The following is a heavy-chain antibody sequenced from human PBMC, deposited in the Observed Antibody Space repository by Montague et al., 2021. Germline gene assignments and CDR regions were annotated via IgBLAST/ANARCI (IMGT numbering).Heavy chain of an antibody. D-gene: IGHD3-16*01. Sequence: TLSLTCTVSGGSINSGGYYWTWIRQHPGKGLVWNGYIYYSGTTYYNPSLKSRVTISVDTSKNQFSLKLSSVTAADTAVYYCARDQGGYFDYWGQGTLVTVSS. CDR3: ARDQGGYFDY. V-gene: IGHV4-31*03. CDR1: GGSINSGGYY. J-gene: IGHJ4*02. CDR2: IYYSGTT.